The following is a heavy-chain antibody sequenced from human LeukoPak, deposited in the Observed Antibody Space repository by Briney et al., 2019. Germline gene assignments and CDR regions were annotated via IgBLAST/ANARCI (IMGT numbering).Heavy chain of an antibody. J-gene: IGHJ6*03. CDR2: ISSSGSTI. V-gene: IGHV3-11*01. CDR3: ARVGKYSGSYHYYYYYMDV. Sequence: PGGSLRLSCAASGFTFSDYYMSWIRQAPGEGLEWVSYISSSGSTIYYADSVKGRFTISRDNAKNSLYLQMNSLRAEDTAVYYCARVGKYSGSYHYYYYYMDVWGKGTTVTVSS. CDR1: GFTFSDYY. D-gene: IGHD1-26*01.